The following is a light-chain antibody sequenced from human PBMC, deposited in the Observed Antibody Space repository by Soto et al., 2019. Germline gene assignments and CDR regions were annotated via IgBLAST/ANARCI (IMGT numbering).Light chain of an antibody. CDR1: NSNIGINT. CDR3: AVWDGNLSGVV. J-gene: IGLJ2*01. CDR2: KIN. Sequence: QPVLTQPPSASGTPGQRVIISCSGSNSNIGINTVNWYQQLPGTAPKLLIYKINQRPSGVPDRFSGSKSGTSASLAISGLRSEYEANYYCAVWDGNLSGVVFGGGTKLTVL. V-gene: IGLV1-47*01.